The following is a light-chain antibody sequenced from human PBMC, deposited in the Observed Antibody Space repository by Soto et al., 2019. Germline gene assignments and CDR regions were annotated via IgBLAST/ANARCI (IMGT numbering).Light chain of an antibody. CDR2: AAS. CDR1: QGINSY. CDR3: EQLNSYLIST. J-gene: IGKJ3*01. Sequence: DIQLTQSPSFLSASVGDRVTITCRASQGINSYLAWYQQKPGKAPKLLLYAASTLQSGVPSRFSCSGSWTEFTLTTTTLPLEDFATQSDEQLNSYLISTCSTGTKVDIK. V-gene: IGKV1-9*01.